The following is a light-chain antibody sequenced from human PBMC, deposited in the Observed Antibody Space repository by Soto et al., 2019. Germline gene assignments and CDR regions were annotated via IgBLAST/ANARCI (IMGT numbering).Light chain of an antibody. J-gene: IGKJ1*01. CDR3: QHYIT. CDR1: QSISSW. CDR2: DTS. V-gene: IGKV1-5*01. Sequence: EIQMTQSPSTLSASVGDRVTITCRASQSISSWLAWYQQKPGKAPKLLIYDTSNLESGVPSRFSGRGSGTEFTLTINNLQPDDFATYYCQHYITFGQGTKVDI.